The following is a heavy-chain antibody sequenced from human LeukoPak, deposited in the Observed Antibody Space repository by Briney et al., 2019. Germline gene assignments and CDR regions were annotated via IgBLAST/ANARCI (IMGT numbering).Heavy chain of an antibody. CDR3: ARIFGNYQEAMDV. J-gene: IGHJ6*02. D-gene: IGHD1-7*01. V-gene: IGHV4-39*07. Sequence: SETLSLTCTVSGGSITAGDYYWGWIRQPPGTGLHWVATTWQGASLNSRVTISLDTSKNQFSLRLTSVTAADTAVYYWARIFGNYQEAMDVWGPGITVTVSS. CDR2: T. CDR1: GGSITAGDYY.